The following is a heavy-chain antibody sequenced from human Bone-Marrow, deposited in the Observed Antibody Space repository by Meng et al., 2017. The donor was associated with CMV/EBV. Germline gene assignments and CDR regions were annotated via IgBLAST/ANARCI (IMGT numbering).Heavy chain of an antibody. Sequence: SETLSLTCAVYGGSFSGYYWSWIRQPPGKGLEWIGEINHSGSTNYNPSLKSRVTISVDTSKNQFSLKLSSVTAADTAVYYCARVVPAAVYYYYYVMDVWGQGTTVTVSS. J-gene: IGHJ6*02. CDR3: ARVVPAAVYYYYYVMDV. CDR1: GGSFSGYY. CDR2: INHSGST. V-gene: IGHV4-34*01. D-gene: IGHD2-2*01.